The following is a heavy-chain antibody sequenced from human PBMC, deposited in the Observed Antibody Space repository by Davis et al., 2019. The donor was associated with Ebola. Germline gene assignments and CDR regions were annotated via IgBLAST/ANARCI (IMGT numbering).Heavy chain of an antibody. D-gene: IGHD6-13*01. CDR1: GYTFNIYY. Sequence: AASVKVSCKASGYTFNIYYMYWVRQAPGQGLEWMGIINPSGGTTSYAQKFQGRVTMTRDTSTSTVYMDLCSLRSEDTAVYSCASPGIAAGAPSYCGQGTLVTVSS. CDR3: ASPGIAAGAPSY. J-gene: IGHJ4*02. V-gene: IGHV1-46*02. CDR2: INPSGGTT.